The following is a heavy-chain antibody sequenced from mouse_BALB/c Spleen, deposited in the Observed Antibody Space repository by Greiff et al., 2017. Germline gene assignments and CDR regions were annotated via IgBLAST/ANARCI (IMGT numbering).Heavy chain of an antibody. Sequence: DVKLVESGGGLVQPKGSLKLSCAASGFTFNTYAMNWVRQAPGKGLEWVARIRSKSNNYATYYADSVKDRFTISRDDSQSMLYLQMNNLKTEDTAMYYCVRYFDYWGQGTTLTVSS. CDR2: IRSKSNNYAT. CDR3: VRYFDY. CDR1: GFTFNTYA. V-gene: IGHV10-1*02. J-gene: IGHJ2*01.